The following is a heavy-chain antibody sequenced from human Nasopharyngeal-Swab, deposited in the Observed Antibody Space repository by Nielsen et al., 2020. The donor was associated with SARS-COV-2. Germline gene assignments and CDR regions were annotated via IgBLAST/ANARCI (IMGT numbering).Heavy chain of an antibody. D-gene: IGHD3-22*01. Sequence: WIRQPPGKGLEWVSYISSSSSTIYYADSVKGRFTISRDNAKNSLYLQMNSLRAEDTAVCYCARALHIYYYDSSGYFGDAFDIWGQGTMVTVSS. CDR3: ARALHIYYYDSSGYFGDAFDI. J-gene: IGHJ3*02. V-gene: IGHV3-48*01. CDR2: ISSSSSTI.